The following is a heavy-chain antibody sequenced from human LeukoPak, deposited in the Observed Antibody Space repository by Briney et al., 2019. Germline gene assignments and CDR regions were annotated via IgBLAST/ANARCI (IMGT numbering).Heavy chain of an antibody. V-gene: IGHV3-48*04. CDR1: GFTFSSYS. CDR2: ISSSSSTI. D-gene: IGHD1-14*01. CDR3: TTSIPPADYYYYYGMDV. Sequence: PGGSLRLSCAASGFTFSSYSMNWVRQAPGKGLKWVSYISSSSSTIYYADSVKGRFTISRDNAKNSLYLQMNSLKTEDTAVYYCTTSIPPADYYYYYGMDVWGQGTTVTVSS. J-gene: IGHJ6*02.